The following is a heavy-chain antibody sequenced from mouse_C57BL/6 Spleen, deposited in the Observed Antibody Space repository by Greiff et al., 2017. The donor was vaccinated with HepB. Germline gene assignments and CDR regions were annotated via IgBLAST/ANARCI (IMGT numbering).Heavy chain of an antibody. CDR1: GYTFTSYW. Sequence: QVQLQQPGAELVKPGASVKLSCKASGYTFTSYWMHWVKQRPGQGLEWIGMIHPNSGSTNYNEKFKSKATLTVDKSSSTAYMQLSSLTSEDSAVYYCAFYDGYGYFDVWGTGTTVTVSS. CDR3: AFYDGYGYFDV. D-gene: IGHD2-3*01. J-gene: IGHJ1*03. CDR2: IHPNSGST. V-gene: IGHV1-64*01.